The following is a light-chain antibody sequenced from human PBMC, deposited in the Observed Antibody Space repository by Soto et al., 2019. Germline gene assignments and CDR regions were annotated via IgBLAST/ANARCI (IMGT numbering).Light chain of an antibody. J-gene: IGKJ5*01. CDR2: AAS. CDR1: QGISSW. Sequence: DIQMTQSPSSLSASVGDIVTITFRASQGISSWLAWYQKKPGKAPNLLIYAASSLQSGVPSRFSGSESGTDFTLTISSLQPEDCAIYFCQQANSFPITFGQGTRLEIK. V-gene: IGKV1-12*01. CDR3: QQANSFPIT.